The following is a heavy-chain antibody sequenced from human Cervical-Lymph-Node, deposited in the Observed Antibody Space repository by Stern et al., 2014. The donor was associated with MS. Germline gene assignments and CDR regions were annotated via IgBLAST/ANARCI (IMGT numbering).Heavy chain of an antibody. J-gene: IGHJ4*02. CDR1: GFSFSRYA. V-gene: IGHV3-33*01. CDR3: ASAYSSSHYYFDY. D-gene: IGHD6-13*01. CDR2: RCHDGSNP. Sequence: MQLVESGGGVVQPGRSLRLSCAASGFSFSRYAMHWVRQAPGKGLEWVALRCHDGSNPSYADSVTGRFTISRDNFKNTLYLQMNSLRAEDTAVYYCASAYSSSHYYFDYWGQGTLVTVSS.